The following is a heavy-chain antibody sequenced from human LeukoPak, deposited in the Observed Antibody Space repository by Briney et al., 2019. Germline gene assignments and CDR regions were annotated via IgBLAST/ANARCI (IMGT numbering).Heavy chain of an antibody. CDR3: AKEYLEWFPMDV. D-gene: IGHD3-9*01. Sequence: PGESLRLSCAASGFTFSNYAMSWVRQAPGKGLEWVSGISGNGDYTYYADSVKGRFTISRDNSKNTLYLQMNSLRAEDTAVYYCAKEYLEWFPMDVWGKGTKVTISS. CDR2: ISGNGDYT. V-gene: IGHV3-23*01. CDR1: GFTFSNYA. J-gene: IGHJ6*03.